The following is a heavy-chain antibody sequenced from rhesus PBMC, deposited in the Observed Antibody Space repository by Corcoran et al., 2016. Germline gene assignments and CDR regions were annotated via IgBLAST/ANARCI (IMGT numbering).Heavy chain of an antibody. J-gene: IGHJ4*01. Sequence: QVQLQESGPGLVKPSETLSLTCAVSGAFVNSNSWSWIRQPPGKGLEWIGRVFGGGGSTSYNPSLTSRVTISRDTSKNQFSLKLNSVTAADTAVYYCGRGRVVNDRGLDSWGQGVLVTVSS. V-gene: IGHV4-147*01. CDR3: GRGRVVNDRGLDS. CDR1: GAFVNSNS. CDR2: VFGGGGST. D-gene: IGHD3-28*01.